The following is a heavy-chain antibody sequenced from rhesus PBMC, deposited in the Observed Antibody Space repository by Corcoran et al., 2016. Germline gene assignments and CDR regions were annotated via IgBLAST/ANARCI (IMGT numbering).Heavy chain of an antibody. D-gene: IGHD6-31*01. CDR3: ARGGWGSGWYYFDY. CDR1: GGSISDSYW. J-gene: IGHJ4*01. Sequence: QVQLQESGPGVVKPSETLSLTCAVSGGSISDSYWWSWIRQPPGKGLGWIGYMYGSSTSTNYNPSLKSRVTISKDTSKNQFSLKLSSVTAADTAVYYCARGGWGSGWYYFDYWGQGVLVTVSS. CDR2: MYGSSTST. V-gene: IGHV4S10*01.